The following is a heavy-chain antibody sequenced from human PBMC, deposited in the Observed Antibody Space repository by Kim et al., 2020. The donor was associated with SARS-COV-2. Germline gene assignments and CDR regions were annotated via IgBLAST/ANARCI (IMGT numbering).Heavy chain of an antibody. CDR1: GGSFSGYY. CDR3: ARLARPYSSGYLAARQWF. CDR2: INHTGST. D-gene: IGHD3-22*01. Sequence: SETLSLTCAVYGGSFSGYYWSWIRQPPGKGLEWIGEINHTGSTNYNPSLKSRVTISVDTSKNQFSLKLSSVTAADTAVYYCARLARPYSSGYLAARQWF. V-gene: IGHV4-34*01. J-gene: IGHJ5*01.